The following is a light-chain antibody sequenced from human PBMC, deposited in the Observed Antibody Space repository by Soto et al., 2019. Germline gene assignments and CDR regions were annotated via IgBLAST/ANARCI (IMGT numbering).Light chain of an antibody. CDR1: ESIGGW. V-gene: IGKV1-5*03. Sequence: DLQMTQSPSTLSASVGDTVTITCRASESIGGWLAWYQQKPGRAPKLLIYKASTLESEVPSRFSGSGSGTEFTLTISSLQPDDFATYYCQQCKDFPPLTFGPGTKVEIK. CDR3: QQCKDFPPLT. CDR2: KAS. J-gene: IGKJ1*01.